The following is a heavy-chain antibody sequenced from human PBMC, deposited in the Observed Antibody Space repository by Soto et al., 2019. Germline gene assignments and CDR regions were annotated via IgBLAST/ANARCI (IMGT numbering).Heavy chain of an antibody. Sequence: GGSLRLSCAASGFTFSNAWMTWVRQAPGKGLEWVGLIKNKIDGGTPDYAAAVKGRFTISRDDSKNTLYLQVNSLKIEDTAVYYCTAMNDRDAFDIWGQGTMVTVSS. V-gene: IGHV3-15*01. CDR2: IKNKIDGGTP. CDR3: TAMNDRDAFDI. J-gene: IGHJ3*02. CDR1: GFTFSNAW. D-gene: IGHD1-1*01.